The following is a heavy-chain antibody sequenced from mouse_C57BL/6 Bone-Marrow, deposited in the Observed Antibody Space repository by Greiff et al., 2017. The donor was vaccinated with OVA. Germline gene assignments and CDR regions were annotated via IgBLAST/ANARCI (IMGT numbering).Heavy chain of an antibody. CDR1: GFSLSTSGMG. D-gene: IGHD1-1*01. CDR2: TWWDDDK. V-gene: IGHV8-8*01. CDR3: ARHFYYGSSSSYFDV. Sequence: QVTLKVSGPGILQPSQTLSLTCSFSGFSLSTSGMGVGWIRQPSGKGLEWLAHTWWDDDKYYNPALKSRPTISKDTSKNQVFLQIADVDTAGTATYYCARHFYYGSSSSYFDVWGTGTTVTVSS. J-gene: IGHJ1*03.